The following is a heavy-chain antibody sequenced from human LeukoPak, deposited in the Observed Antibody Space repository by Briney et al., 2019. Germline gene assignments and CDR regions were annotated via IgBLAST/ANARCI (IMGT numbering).Heavy chain of an antibody. J-gene: IGHJ4*02. D-gene: IGHD4-4*01. CDR3: ARGDPYSNYDY. CDR2: INSDGSST. Sequence: PGGSLRLSCAASGFTFSSYWMHWVRQAPGKGLVWVSRINSDGSSTSYADSVKGRFTISRDNAKSTLYLQMNSLRAEDTAVYYCARGDPYSNYDYWGQGTLVTVSS. CDR1: GFTFSSYW. V-gene: IGHV3-74*01.